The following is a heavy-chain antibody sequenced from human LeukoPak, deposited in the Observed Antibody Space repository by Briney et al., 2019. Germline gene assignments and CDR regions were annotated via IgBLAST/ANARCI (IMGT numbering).Heavy chain of an antibody. V-gene: IGHV3-33*01. D-gene: IGHD2-2*01. CDR3: ARPGDCGSPACLHATRHWFDT. J-gene: IGHJ5*02. Sequence: GSLRLSCEASGFTFSSYGMHWVRQAPGKGLEWVALVWYDGSNKKYADSVKGRFTISRDNSKNTLSLEMKGLRVEDTAVYYCARPGDCGSPACLHATRHWFDTWGLGTLVTVSS. CDR2: VWYDGSNK. CDR1: GFTFSSYG.